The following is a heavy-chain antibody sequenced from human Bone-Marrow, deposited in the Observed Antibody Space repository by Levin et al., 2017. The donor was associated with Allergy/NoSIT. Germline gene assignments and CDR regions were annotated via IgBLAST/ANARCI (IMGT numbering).Heavy chain of an antibody. CDR1: GYTFTSYG. CDR2: ISAYNGNT. Sequence: ASVKVSCKASGYTFTSYGISWVRQAPGQGLEWMGWISAYNGNTNYAQKLQGRVTMTTDTSTSTAYMELRSLRSDDTAVYYCARDVVEYSNRGRYGTDYWGQGTLVTVSS. V-gene: IGHV1-18*01. J-gene: IGHJ4*02. CDR3: ARDVVEYSNRGRYGTDY. D-gene: IGHD5-18*01.